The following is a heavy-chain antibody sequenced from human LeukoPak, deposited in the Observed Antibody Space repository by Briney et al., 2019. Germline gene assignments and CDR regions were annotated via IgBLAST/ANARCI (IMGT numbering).Heavy chain of an antibody. CDR1: GDSVSSKSAA. V-gene: IGHV6-1*01. Sequence: SQTLSLTCAISGDSVSSKSAAWNWIRQSPSRGLEWLGRTYYRTKWYNDHAVSVKSRITINQDTSRNQFSLQLNSVTPEDTAVYYCARERGSSPSGRYYFGSWGQGTLVTVSS. CDR3: ARERGSSPSGRYYFGS. CDR2: TYYRTKWYN. D-gene: IGHD6-6*01. J-gene: IGHJ4*02.